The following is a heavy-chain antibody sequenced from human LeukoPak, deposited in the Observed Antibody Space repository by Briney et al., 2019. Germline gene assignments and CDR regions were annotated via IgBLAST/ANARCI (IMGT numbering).Heavy chain of an antibody. D-gene: IGHD6-19*01. Sequence: GESLKISCKGSGYSFTSYWIGWVRQMPGKGLEWMGIIYPGDSDTRYSPSFQGQVTISADKSISTAYLQWSSLKASDTAMYYCARRRISSVAGSYYFDYWGQGTLVTVSS. CDR3: ARRRISSVAGSYYFDY. V-gene: IGHV5-51*01. J-gene: IGHJ4*02. CDR2: IYPGDSDT. CDR1: GYSFTSYW.